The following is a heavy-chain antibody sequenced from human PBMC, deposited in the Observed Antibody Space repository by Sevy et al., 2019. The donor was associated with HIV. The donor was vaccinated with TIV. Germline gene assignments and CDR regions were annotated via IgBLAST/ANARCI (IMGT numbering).Heavy chain of an antibody. CDR2: INHSGNT. J-gene: IGHJ4*02. D-gene: IGHD3-22*01. Sequence: PSETLSLTCAVYGGSFSDYSWNWIRQPPGKGLEWIGEINHSGNTNYNPSLKSRVTISIDGSKNKVSLKVTSVTAADTAVYYCAGWRGTRVTMMVVVVTGYFYYWGQGTPVTVSS. CDR1: GGSFSDYS. V-gene: IGHV4-34*01. CDR3: AGWRGTRVTMMVVVVTGYFYY.